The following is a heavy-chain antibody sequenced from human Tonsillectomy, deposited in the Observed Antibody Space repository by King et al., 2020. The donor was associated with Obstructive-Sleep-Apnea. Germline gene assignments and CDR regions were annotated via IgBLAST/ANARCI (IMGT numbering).Heavy chain of an antibody. Sequence: DVQLVESGGGLVKAGGSLRLSCAASGFTFSNAWMSWVRQAPGKGLEWVGRVKSKTDGGTADYAAPVKGRFTISRDDSKNTLYLQMSSLKTEDTAVYYCATGGLPAFFRFDPWGQGTLVTVSS. J-gene: IGHJ5*02. V-gene: IGHV3-15*01. CDR3: ATGGLPAFFRFDP. D-gene: IGHD1-26*01. CDR2: VKSKTDGGTA. CDR1: GFTFSNAW.